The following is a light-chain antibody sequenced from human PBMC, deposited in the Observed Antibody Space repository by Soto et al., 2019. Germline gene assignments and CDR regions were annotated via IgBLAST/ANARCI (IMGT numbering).Light chain of an antibody. Sequence: QSALTQPASVSGSPGQSITISCTGTSSDVGGYNYVSWYQQEPGKAPKLMICDVSNRPSGVSNRFSGSKSGNTASLTISGLQAEDEADYYCSSYTSGTTFVFGTGTKLTV. CDR1: SSDVGGYNY. CDR3: SSYTSGTTFV. CDR2: DVS. V-gene: IGLV2-14*01. J-gene: IGLJ1*01.